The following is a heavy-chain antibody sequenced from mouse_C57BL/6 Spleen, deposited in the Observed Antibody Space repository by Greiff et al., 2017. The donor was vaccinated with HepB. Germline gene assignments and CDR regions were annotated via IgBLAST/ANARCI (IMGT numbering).Heavy chain of an antibody. CDR1: GYTFTSYW. CDR2: IDPSDSYT. Sequence: VQLQQSGAELVMPGASVKLSCKASGYTFTSYWMHWVKQRPGQGLEWIGEIDPSDSYTNYNQKFKGKSTLTVDKSSSTAYMQLSSLTSEDSAVYYCARGRDDCYFFAYWGQGTLVTVSA. V-gene: IGHV1-69*01. D-gene: IGHD2-3*01. CDR3: ARGRDDCYFFAY. J-gene: IGHJ3*01.